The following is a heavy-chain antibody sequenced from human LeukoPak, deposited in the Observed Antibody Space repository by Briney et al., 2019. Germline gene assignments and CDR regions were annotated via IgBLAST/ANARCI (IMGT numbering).Heavy chain of an antibody. CDR2: ISGDGGST. D-gene: IGHD3-3*01. CDR3: VRRGAPYYDLWRRPDS. J-gene: IGHJ5*01. Sequence: PGGSLRLSCAASGFTFDDYAMHWVRQAPGKGLEWVSLISGDGGSTYYADSVKGRFTISTDNSKNSLYLQMNSLRTEDTALYYCVRRGAPYYDLWRRPDSSGPGTLVTVSS. V-gene: IGHV3-43*02. CDR1: GFTFDDYA.